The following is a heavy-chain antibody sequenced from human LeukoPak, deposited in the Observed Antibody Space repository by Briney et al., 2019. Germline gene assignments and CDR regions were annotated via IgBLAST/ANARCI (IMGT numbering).Heavy chain of an antibody. D-gene: IGHD2-2*01. V-gene: IGHV3-74*01. CDR3: ARGQFLPSIVVVPAATVGWFDP. Sequence: GGSLRLSCAASGFTFSSYWMHWVRQAPGKGLVWVSRINSVGRITSYADSVKSRFTISRDNAKNTLYQQMNSLRAEDTAVYYCARGQFLPSIVVVPAATVGWFDPWGQGTLVTVS. CDR1: GFTFSSYW. CDR2: INSVGRIT. J-gene: IGHJ5*02.